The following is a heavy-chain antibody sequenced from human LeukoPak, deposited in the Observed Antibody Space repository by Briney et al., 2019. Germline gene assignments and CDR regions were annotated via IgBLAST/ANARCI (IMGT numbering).Heavy chain of an antibody. D-gene: IGHD7-27*01. Sequence: GGSLRLSCAASGFTFRTYTMIWVRQAPGKGLEWVSAISGSGGSTYYADSVKGRFTISRDNSKNTLYLQMNSLRAEDTAVYYCAKVSPTGDPFDYWGQGTLVTVSS. V-gene: IGHV3-23*01. J-gene: IGHJ4*02. CDR1: GFTFRTYT. CDR3: AKVSPTGDPFDY. CDR2: ISGSGGST.